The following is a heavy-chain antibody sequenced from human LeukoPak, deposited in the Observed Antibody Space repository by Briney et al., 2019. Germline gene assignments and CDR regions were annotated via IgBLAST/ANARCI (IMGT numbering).Heavy chain of an antibody. D-gene: IGHD3-22*01. J-gene: IGHJ5*02. V-gene: IGHV4-30-4*01. CDR2: MYYRGST. Sequence: SETLSLTCTVSGGYISSGDYCWSWIRQPPGKGLEWIAYMYYRGSTYYNPSLKSRVTMSADTSKNQLSLKLSSVTAADTAVYYCARPYYYDSRIDPWGQGILVTVSS. CDR3: ARPYYYDSRIDP. CDR1: GGYISSGDYC.